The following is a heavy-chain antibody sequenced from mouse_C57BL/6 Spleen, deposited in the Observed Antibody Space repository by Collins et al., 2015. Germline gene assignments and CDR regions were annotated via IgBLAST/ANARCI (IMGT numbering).Heavy chain of an antibody. CDR1: GYTFTSYY. Sequence: QVQLQQSGPELVKPGASVRISCKASGYTFTSYYIHWVKQRPGQGLEWIGWIYPGNVNTKYNEKFKGKATLTADKSSSTAYMQLSSLTSEDSAVYFCARGAPLSFAYWGQGTLVTVSA. CDR2: IYPGNVNT. D-gene: IGHD6-1*01. CDR3: ARGAPLSFAY. V-gene: IGHV1S56*01. J-gene: IGHJ3*01.